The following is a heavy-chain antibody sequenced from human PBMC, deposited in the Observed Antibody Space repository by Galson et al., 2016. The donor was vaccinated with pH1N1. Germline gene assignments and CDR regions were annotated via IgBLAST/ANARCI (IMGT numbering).Heavy chain of an antibody. CDR3: VRVLTRRGSLPGYYFDS. V-gene: IGHV3-11*04. D-gene: IGHD1-26*01. CDR1: GFTFVAFP. CDR2: ISGGSRNI. Sequence: SLRLSCAASGFTFVAFPMNWIRQAPGKGLEWVSYISGGSRNIHYADSVKGRFTISRDNARNSLYLQLTNLRAEDTAVYYCVRVLTRRGSLPGYYFDSWGQGTLVTVSS. J-gene: IGHJ4*02.